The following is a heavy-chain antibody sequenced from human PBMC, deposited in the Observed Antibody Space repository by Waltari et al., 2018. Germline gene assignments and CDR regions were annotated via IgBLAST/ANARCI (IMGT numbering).Heavy chain of an antibody. CDR1: GFPFSGST. D-gene: IGHD3-10*01. Sequence: EVQLLESGGGLVQPGGSLRLSCAASGFPFSGSTMTWVRQAPGKGLEWVSTIRGSGGDTYYADSVKGRFTISRDNSRNTLYLQMNTLRAGDTAVYYCAKSLGDTYGRYPMDYWGQGTLVTVSS. V-gene: IGHV3-23*01. CDR3: AKSLGDTYGRYPMDY. CDR2: IRGSGGDT. J-gene: IGHJ4*02.